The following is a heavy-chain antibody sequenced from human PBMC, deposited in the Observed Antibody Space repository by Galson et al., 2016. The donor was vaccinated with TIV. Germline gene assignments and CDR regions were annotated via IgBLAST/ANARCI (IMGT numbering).Heavy chain of an antibody. D-gene: IGHD6-19*01. CDR1: GYSFTNYW. CDR3: ARHLMASVADDF. V-gene: IGHV5-10-1*01. J-gene: IGHJ4*02. Sequence: QSGAEVKKPGESLRISCQGSGYSFTNYWITWHRQMPGRGLEWMGRISPSDSYTNYSPSFQGHVTISVDKSLRTAYLQWSGLKASDTAMYFCARHLMASVADDFWGQGTLVTVS. CDR2: ISPSDSYT.